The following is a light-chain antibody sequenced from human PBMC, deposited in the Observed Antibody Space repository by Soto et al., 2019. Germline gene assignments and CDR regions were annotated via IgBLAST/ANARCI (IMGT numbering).Light chain of an antibody. CDR3: QQYNDWPLT. J-gene: IGKJ1*01. V-gene: IGKV3-15*01. CDR2: GAS. Sequence: EIRLTQSPATVSFSKGERATLSCRASQSVSNNYLAWYQQKPGQAPRLLIYGASTRATGIPARFSGTGSGTEFTLTISSLQSEDFALYYCQQYNDWPLTFGQGTKVDI. CDR1: QSVSNN.